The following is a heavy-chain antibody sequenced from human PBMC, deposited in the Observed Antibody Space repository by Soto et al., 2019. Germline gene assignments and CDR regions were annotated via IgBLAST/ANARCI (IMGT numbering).Heavy chain of an antibody. CDR3: ARVRLATCSYKKGY. V-gene: IGHV4-61*01. D-gene: IGHD1-1*01. Sequence: SETLSLTCTVSGGSVSSGSYYWRWIRHPPGKGLEWVGYIYYSGSTNYNPSLKSRVTISVDTSKNQFSLKRSFVTAADTAVYYCARVRLATCSYKKGYWGQGTLVTVSS. J-gene: IGHJ4*02. CDR1: GGSVSSGSYY. CDR2: IYYSGST.